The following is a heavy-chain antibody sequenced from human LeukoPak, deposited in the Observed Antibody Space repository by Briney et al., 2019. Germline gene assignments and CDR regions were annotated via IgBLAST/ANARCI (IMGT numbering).Heavy chain of an antibody. CDR1: GGSFSGYY. J-gene: IGHJ4*02. D-gene: IGHD3-22*01. CDR2: ISHSGST. CDR3: ARGLHYYDSSGYYYSKGYYFDY. V-gene: IGHV4-34*01. Sequence: SETLSLTCAVYGGSFSGYYWSWIRQPPGKGLEWIGEISHSGSTNYNPSLKSRVTISVDTSKNQFSLKLSSVTAADTAVYYCARGLHYYDSSGYYYSKGYYFDYWGQGTLVTVSS.